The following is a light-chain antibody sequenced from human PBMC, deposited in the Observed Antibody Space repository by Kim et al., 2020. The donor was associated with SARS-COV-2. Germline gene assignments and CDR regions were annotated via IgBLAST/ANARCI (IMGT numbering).Light chain of an antibody. CDR1: SSDIGNYNY. CDR2: EVT. V-gene: IGLV2-8*01. Sequence: QSALTQPPSASGSPGQPVTISCTGTSSDIGNYNYVSWYQQHPGKAPKLMIYEVTKRPSGVPDRFSGSKSGNTASLTVSGLQAEDEADYYCSSYAGSSNYVFGGGTQLTVL. J-gene: IGLJ3*02. CDR3: SSYAGSSNYV.